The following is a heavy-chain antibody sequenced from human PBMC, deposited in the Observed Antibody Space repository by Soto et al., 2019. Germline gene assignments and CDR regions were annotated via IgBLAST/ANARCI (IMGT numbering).Heavy chain of an antibody. CDR2: IIPIFGTA. V-gene: IGHV1-69*13. Sequence: ASVKVSCKASGGTFSSHAISWVRQAPGQGLEWMGGIIPIFGTANYAQKFQGRVTITADESTSTAYMELSSLRSEDTAVYYCARGSYYDYVWGSSLVYWGQGTLVTVSS. CDR3: ARGSYYDYVWGSSLVY. D-gene: IGHD3-16*01. J-gene: IGHJ4*02. CDR1: GGTFSSHA.